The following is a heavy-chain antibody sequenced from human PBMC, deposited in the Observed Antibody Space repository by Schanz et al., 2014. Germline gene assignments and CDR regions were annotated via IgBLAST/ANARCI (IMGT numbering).Heavy chain of an antibody. CDR3: ARDFSAYVGNYFDY. J-gene: IGHJ4*02. Sequence: QEQLVQSGAVVKKPGDSVTVSCKVSGFIFTGYFMHWIRQAPGKGLEWMGIINLSGGSTNNAQKFQGRVTMTTDTSTSTSYMELTSLRFDDTAVYYCARDFSAYVGNYFDYWGQGTLVTVSS. D-gene: IGHD5-12*01. CDR2: INLSGGST. V-gene: IGHV1-46*01. CDR1: GFIFTGYF.